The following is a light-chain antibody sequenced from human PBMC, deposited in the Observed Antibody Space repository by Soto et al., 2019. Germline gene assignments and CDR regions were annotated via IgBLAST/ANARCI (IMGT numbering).Light chain of an antibody. J-gene: IGKJ5*01. CDR1: QSVSSY. CDR3: QQYKNWPL. V-gene: IGKV3-15*01. CDR2: GAS. Sequence: EIVLTQSPATLSVSPGDRVTFSCRASQSVSSYLAWYQQKPGQAPRLLLYGASTRATGIPVRFSGSGFGTEFTLTISSLQSEDFAVYYCQQYKNWPLFGQGTRLEIK.